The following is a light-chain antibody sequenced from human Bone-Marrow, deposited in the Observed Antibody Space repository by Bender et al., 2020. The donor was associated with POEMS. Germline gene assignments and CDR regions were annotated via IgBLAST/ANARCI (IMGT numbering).Light chain of an antibody. J-gene: IGLJ2*01. Sequence: SYVLTQPPSMSVAPGQTAKIICEGDRIGTKNVHWYQQRAGQAPVLFVYDDSDRPSGIPERFSGSSSGTIVTLTISGVQAEDEADYYCQSADDSPSYVVFGGGTKLTVL. CDR2: DDS. CDR1: RIGTKN. CDR3: QSADDSPSYVV. V-gene: IGLV3-21*02.